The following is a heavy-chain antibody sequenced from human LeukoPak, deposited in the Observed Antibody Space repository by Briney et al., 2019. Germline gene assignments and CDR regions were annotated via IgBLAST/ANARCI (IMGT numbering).Heavy chain of an antibody. D-gene: IGHD2-2*01. CDR2: IYYSGST. CDR3: ARDPGGREYCSSTSCYVELYGMDV. J-gene: IGHJ6*02. CDR1: GGSVSSGSYY. Sequence: PSETLSLTCTVSGGSVSSGSYYWSWIRQTAVKGLEWIGYIYYSGSTNYNPSLKSRVTISVDTSKNQFSLKLSSVTAADTAVYYCARDPGGREYCSSTSCYVELYGMDVWGQGTTVTVSS. V-gene: IGHV4-61*01.